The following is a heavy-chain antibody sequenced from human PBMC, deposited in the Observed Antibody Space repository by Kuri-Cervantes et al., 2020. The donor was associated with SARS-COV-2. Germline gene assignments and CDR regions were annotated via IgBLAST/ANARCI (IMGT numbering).Heavy chain of an antibody. J-gene: IGHJ4*02. CDR3: ARAAAAGNIGGFDY. V-gene: IGHV4-59*01. CDR1: GGSISSYY. D-gene: IGHD6-13*01. Sequence: ESLKISCTVSGGSISSYYWSWIRQPPGKGLEWIGYIYYSGSTNYNPSLKRRVTISVDTSKNQFSLKLSSVTAADTAVYYCARAAAAGNIGGFDYWGQGTLVTVSS. CDR2: IYYSGST.